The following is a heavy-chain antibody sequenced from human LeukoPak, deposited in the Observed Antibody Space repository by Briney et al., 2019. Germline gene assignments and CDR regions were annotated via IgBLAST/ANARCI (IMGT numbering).Heavy chain of an antibody. V-gene: IGHV3-48*02. CDR2: ISSSSSTI. J-gene: IGHJ5*02. D-gene: IGHD6-13*01. Sequence: HTGGSLRLSCAASGFTFSSYSTNWVRQAPGKGLEWVSYISSSSSTIYYADSVKGRFTISRDNAKNSLYLQMNSLRDEDTAVYYCASISSWPSWFDPWGQGTLVTVSS. CDR1: GFTFSSYS. CDR3: ASISSWPSWFDP.